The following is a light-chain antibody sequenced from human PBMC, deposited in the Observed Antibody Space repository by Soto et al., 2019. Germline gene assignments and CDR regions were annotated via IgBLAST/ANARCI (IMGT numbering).Light chain of an antibody. CDR3: SSYAGNSNYV. CDR1: SSDVGGHNY. V-gene: IGLV2-8*01. J-gene: IGLJ1*01. CDR2: EVS. Sequence: QSALTQPPSASGSPGQSVTISCTGTSSDVGGHNYVSWYQQHPGKAPKLLIYEVSKRPSGVPDRFSGSKSGSTASLTVCGLQAEDEADYYCSSYAGNSNYVFGTGTKVTVL.